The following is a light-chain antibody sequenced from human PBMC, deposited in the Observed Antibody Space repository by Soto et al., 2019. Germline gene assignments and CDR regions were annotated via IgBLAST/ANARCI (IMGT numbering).Light chain of an antibody. V-gene: IGKV3-20*01. Sequence: EVVLTQSPGTLSLSPGERATLSCRASQSVGSNLAWYKQKPGQAPRLLIYGASSRATGIPDRFSGSASGTDFTLTISRLEPEDFAVYYCQHYVSSPITFGPGTMVDIK. CDR3: QHYVSSPIT. J-gene: IGKJ3*01. CDR2: GAS. CDR1: QSVGSN.